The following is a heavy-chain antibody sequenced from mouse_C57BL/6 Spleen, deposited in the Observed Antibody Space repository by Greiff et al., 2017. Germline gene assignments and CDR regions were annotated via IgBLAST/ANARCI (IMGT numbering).Heavy chain of an antibody. CDR2: IYPGDGDT. Sequence: VQLQQSGPELVRPGASVKISCKASGYAFSSSWMNWVKQRPGKGLEWIGRIYPGDGDTNYNGKFKGKATLTADKSSSTAYMQLSSLTSEDSAVYCSARSSIYYDYAEGFAYWGQGTLVTVSA. CDR3: ARSSIYYDYAEGFAY. D-gene: IGHD2-4*01. CDR1: GYAFSSSW. J-gene: IGHJ3*01. V-gene: IGHV1-82*01.